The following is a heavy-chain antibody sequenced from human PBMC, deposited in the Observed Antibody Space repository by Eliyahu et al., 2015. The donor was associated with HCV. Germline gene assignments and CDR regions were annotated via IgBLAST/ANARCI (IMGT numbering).Heavy chain of an antibody. CDR2: INSDGSST. CDR1: GFTFSSYW. D-gene: IGHD6-19*01. Sequence: EVQLVESGGGLVQPGGSLRLSCXASGFTFSSYWMHWVRQAPGEGLVWVSRINSDGSSTYYADSVKGRFTISRDNAKNTLYLQMYSLRAEDTAVYYCARSSSAWPDYWGQGTLVTVSS. J-gene: IGHJ4*02. V-gene: IGHV3-74*01. CDR3: ARSSSAWPDY.